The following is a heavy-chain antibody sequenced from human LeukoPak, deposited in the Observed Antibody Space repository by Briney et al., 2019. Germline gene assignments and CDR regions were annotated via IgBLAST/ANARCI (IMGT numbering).Heavy chain of an antibody. CDR1: GGSFSGYY. D-gene: IGHD2-15*01. J-gene: IGHJ4*02. V-gene: IGHV4-34*01. CDR3: ARKRGMGIVVVAATYFDY. Sequence: PSETLSLTCAVYGGSFSGYYWSWIRQPPGKGLEWIGEINHSGSTNYNPSLKSRVTISVDTSKNQFSLKLISVTAADTAVYYCARKRGMGIVVVAATYFDYWGQGTLVTVSS. CDR2: INHSGST.